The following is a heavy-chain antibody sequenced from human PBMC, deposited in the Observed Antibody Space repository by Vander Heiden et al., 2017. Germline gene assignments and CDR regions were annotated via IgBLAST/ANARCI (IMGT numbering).Heavy chain of an antibody. CDR2: IYYSGST. CDR1: GGSISSGGYY. V-gene: IGHV4-31*03. D-gene: IGHD3-10*01. Sequence: QVQLQESGPGLVKPSQTLSLTCTVSGGSISSGGYYWSWIRQHPGKGLEWIGYIYYSGSTYYNPSLKSRVTISVDTSKNQFSLKLSSVTAADTAVYYCARDHITMVRESARAFDIWGQGTMVTVSS. CDR3: ARDHITMVRESARAFDI. J-gene: IGHJ3*02.